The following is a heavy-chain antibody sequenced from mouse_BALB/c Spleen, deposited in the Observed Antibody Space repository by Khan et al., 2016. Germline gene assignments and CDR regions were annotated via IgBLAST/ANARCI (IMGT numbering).Heavy chain of an antibody. V-gene: IGHV5-17*02. CDR1: GFTFSSFG. Sequence: EVELVESGGGLVQPGGSRKLSCAASGFTFSSFGMHWVRQAPEKGLEWVAYISSGSSTIYYADTVKGRFTISRDNPKNTLFLQMTSLRSEDTAMFYWARKGDRDSYAMDSGGQGTSATVSS. J-gene: IGHJ4*01. CDR2: ISSGSSTI. D-gene: IGHD3-3*01. CDR3: ARKGDRDSYAMDS.